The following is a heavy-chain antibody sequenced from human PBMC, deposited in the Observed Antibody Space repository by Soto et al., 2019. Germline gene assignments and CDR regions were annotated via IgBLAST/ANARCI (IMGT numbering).Heavy chain of an antibody. Sequence: GGSLRLSCAASGFTFSSYSMNWVRQAPGKGLEWVSYISSSSSTIYYADSVKGRFTISRDNAKNSLYLQMNSLRDEDTAVYYCARDRGQSTYSSSWSSGDYWGQGTLVTVSS. CDR1: GFTFSSYS. V-gene: IGHV3-48*02. D-gene: IGHD6-13*01. CDR2: ISSSSSTI. J-gene: IGHJ4*02. CDR3: ARDRGQSTYSSSWSSGDY.